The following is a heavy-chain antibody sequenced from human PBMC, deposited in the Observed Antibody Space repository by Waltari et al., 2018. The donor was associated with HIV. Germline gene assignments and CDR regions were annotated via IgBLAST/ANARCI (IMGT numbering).Heavy chain of an antibody. CDR3: AHRLSNYGYFDY. J-gene: IGHJ4*02. Sequence: QITLKESGPTLVKPTQTLTLTCSFSGFSLITSGVSVGWLRQPPGKALEWLALIYWDNDKSYSPSLKSRLTITKDTSKNQVVLTMTNMDPVDTATYYCAHRLSNYGYFDYWGQGTLVTVSS. D-gene: IGHD4-4*01. CDR1: GFSLITSGVS. CDR2: IYWDNDK. V-gene: IGHV2-5*02.